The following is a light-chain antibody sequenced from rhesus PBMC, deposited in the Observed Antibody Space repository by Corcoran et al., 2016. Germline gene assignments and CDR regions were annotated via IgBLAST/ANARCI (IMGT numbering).Light chain of an antibody. Sequence: QAVVTQEPSLTVSPGGTVTLTCGSSAGAVTSNNYPHWFQQTPGQAPRALIHNTNSKHSWTPARFSGSLAGGKAALTLSGAQPEDEAEYYCLLYYMPTYIVGGGTRLTVL. V-gene: IGLV7-76*01. CDR1: AGAVTSNNY. J-gene: IGLJ1*01. CDR3: LLYYMPTYI. CDR2: NTN.